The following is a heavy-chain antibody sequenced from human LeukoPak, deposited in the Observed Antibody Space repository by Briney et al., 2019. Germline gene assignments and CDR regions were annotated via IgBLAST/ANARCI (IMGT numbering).Heavy chain of an antibody. Sequence: PGGSLRLSCAASGFTFSSYAMSWVRQAPGKGLEWVSAISGSGGSTYYADSVKGRFTISRDNSKNTLYLQMNSLRAEDTAVYYCAKVSFPSNSLYYFDYWAQGTLVTVSS. CDR3: AKVSFPSNSLYYFDY. CDR1: GFTFSSYA. CDR2: ISGSGGST. D-gene: IGHD4-11*01. V-gene: IGHV3-23*01. J-gene: IGHJ4*02.